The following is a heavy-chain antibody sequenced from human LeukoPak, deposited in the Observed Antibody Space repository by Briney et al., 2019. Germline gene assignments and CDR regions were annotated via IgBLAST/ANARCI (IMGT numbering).Heavy chain of an antibody. V-gene: IGHV4-34*01. CDR2: INHSGST. Sequence: SETLSLTCAVYGGSFSGYYWSWIRQPPGKGLEWIGEINHSGSTNYNPSLKSRVTISVDTSKNQFSLKLSSVTAADTAVYYCARADHDYGSDYWGQGTLVTVSS. CDR1: GGSFSGYY. J-gene: IGHJ4*02. D-gene: IGHD4-17*01. CDR3: ARADHDYGSDY.